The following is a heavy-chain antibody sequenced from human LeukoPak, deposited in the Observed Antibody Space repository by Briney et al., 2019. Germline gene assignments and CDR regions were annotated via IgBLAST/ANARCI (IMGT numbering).Heavy chain of an antibody. Sequence: GGSLRLSCAASGFTFSAYSMNWVRQAPGKGLEWVSSISSSGSYIYYADSVKGRYIISRDNAKNSLYLQMYSLRAEDTAVYYCARWHQLALDYWGQGTLVTVSS. CDR1: GFTFSAYS. D-gene: IGHD6-13*01. CDR3: ARWHQLALDY. V-gene: IGHV3-21*01. CDR2: ISSSGSYI. J-gene: IGHJ4*02.